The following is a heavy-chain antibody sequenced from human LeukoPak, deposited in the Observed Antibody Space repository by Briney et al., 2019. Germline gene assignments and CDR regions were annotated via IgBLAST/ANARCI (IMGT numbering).Heavy chain of an antibody. V-gene: IGHV4-39*07. CDR2: IYYSGST. J-gene: IGHJ3*02. Sequence: SETLSLTCTVSGGSISSSSSYWGWIRQPPGKGLEWIGSIYYSGSTNYNPSLKSRVTISVDTSKNQFSLKLSSVTAADTAVYYCARGFETYYYDSSGHVAFDIWGQGTMVTVSS. CDR3: ARGFETYYYDSSGHVAFDI. D-gene: IGHD3-22*01. CDR1: GGSISSSSSY.